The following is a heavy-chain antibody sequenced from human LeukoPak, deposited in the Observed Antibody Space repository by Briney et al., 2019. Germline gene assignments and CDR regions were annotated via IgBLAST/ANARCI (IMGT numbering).Heavy chain of an antibody. CDR3: AEGLRSFVGY. D-gene: IGHD3-10*01. CDR2: ISYDGSNK. J-gene: IGHJ4*02. CDR1: GFTFSSYG. Sequence: GGSLRLSCAASGFTFSSYGMHWVRQAPGKGLEWVAVISYDGSNKYYADSVKGRFTISRDNSKNTLYLQMNSLRAEDTAVYYCAEGLRSFVGYWGQGTLVTVSS. V-gene: IGHV3-30*18.